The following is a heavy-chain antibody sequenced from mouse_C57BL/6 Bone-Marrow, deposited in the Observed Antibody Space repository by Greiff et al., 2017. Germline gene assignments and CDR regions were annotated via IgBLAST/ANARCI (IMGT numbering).Heavy chain of an antibody. CDR1: GFNIKDDY. CDR2: IDPENGDT. CDR3: TNITTVVATRWYFDV. D-gene: IGHD1-1*01. Sequence: VQLKESGAELVRPGASVKLSCTASGFNIKDDYMHWVKQRPEQGLEWIGWIDPENGDTEYASKFQGKATITADTSSNTAYLQLSSLTSEDTAVYYCTNITTVVATRWYFDVGGTGTTVTVSS. J-gene: IGHJ1*03. V-gene: IGHV14-4*01.